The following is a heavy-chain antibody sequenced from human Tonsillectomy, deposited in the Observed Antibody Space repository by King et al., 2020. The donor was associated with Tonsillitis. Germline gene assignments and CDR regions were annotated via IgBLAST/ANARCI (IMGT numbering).Heavy chain of an antibody. CDR1: GGSISSSSYY. D-gene: IGHD3-10*01. Sequence: QLQESGPGLVKPSETLSLTCTVSGGSISSSSYYWGWIRQPPGKGLEWIGSIYYSGSTYYNPSLKSRVTISVDTSKNQFSLKLSSVTAADTAVYYCARRITMVRGVIIPAVWYFDLWGRGTLVTVSS. CDR3: ARRITMVRGVIIPAVWYFDL. V-gene: IGHV4-39*01. J-gene: IGHJ2*01. CDR2: IYYSGST.